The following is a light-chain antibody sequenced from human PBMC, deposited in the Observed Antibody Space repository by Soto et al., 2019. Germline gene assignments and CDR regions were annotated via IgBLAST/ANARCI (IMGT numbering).Light chain of an antibody. Sequence: VMTQSPATLSVSPGERVTLSCRASQTVRNNYLAWYQQKPGQAPRLLIYGASNRATGIPDRFSGSGSGTDFTLTITRLEPEDFAMYYCQRYDSFRTFGQGTKVDI. CDR3: QRYDSFRT. V-gene: IGKV3-20*01. CDR2: GAS. J-gene: IGKJ1*01. CDR1: QTVRNNY.